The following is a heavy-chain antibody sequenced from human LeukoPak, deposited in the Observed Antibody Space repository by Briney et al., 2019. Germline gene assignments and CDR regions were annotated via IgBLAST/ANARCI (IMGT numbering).Heavy chain of an antibody. CDR1: GFTVSSNY. Sequence: GGSLRLSCAASGFTVSSNYMSWVRQAPGKGLEWVSAISGSGGSTYYADSVKGRFTISRDNSKNTLYLQMNSLRAEDTAVYYCAKEGTEVVPAEFDYWGQGTLVTVSS. D-gene: IGHD2-2*01. CDR2: ISGSGGST. J-gene: IGHJ4*02. V-gene: IGHV3-23*01. CDR3: AKEGTEVVPAEFDY.